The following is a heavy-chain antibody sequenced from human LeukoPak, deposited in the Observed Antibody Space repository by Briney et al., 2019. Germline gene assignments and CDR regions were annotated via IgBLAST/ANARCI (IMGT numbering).Heavy chain of an antibody. CDR2: INPSGGST. V-gene: IGHV1-46*01. CDR3: ARGAGGSGDYYYYYMDA. CDR1: GGTFSSYA. D-gene: IGHD3-16*01. Sequence: GASVKVSCKASGGTFSSYAISWVRQAPGQGLEWMGIINPSGGSTSYAQKFQGRVTMTRDMSTSTVYMELSSLRSEDTAVYYCARGAGGSGDYYYYYMDAWGKGTTVTVSS. J-gene: IGHJ6*03.